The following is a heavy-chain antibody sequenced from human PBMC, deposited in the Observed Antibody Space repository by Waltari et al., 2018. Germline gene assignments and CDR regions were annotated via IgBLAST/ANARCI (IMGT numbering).Heavy chain of an antibody. Sequence: EVQLVESGGGLVQPGGSLRLSCAASGITFSNYRMNWGRQAPGRGLEWVLYIGTTSSSISYADSVKGRFTISRDNAKNSLYLQMNSLRDEDTAVYYCASPSLGSGSYWAFDIWGQGTMVTVSS. CDR3: ASPSLGSGSYWAFDI. V-gene: IGHV3-48*02. D-gene: IGHD3-10*01. J-gene: IGHJ3*02. CDR2: IGTTSSSI. CDR1: GITFSNYR.